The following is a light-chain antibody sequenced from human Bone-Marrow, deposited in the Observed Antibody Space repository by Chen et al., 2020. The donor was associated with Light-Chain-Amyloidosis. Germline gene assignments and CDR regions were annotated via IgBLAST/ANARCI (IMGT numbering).Light chain of an antibody. CDR2: GSS. Sequence: EIVLIHPPCSLSLSPGERANLACRASQTISSNYSTWYQQKFGQAPRLLIYGSSSRATGIPDRCTGSGSGTDFTLSINRLEPEDFEMYYCQQYGTSPLTFGGGTKVEIK. J-gene: IGKJ4*01. CDR3: QQYGTSPLT. CDR1: QTISSNY. V-gene: IGKV3-20*01.